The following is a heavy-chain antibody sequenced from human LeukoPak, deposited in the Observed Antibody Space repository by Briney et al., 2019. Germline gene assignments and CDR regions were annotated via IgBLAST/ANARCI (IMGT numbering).Heavy chain of an antibody. D-gene: IGHD6-6*01. J-gene: IGHJ4*02. V-gene: IGHV1-46*03. CDR1: GYSFTSYY. CDR2: INPSGGST. Sequence: GASVKDSCKASGYSFTSYYMHWVRQAPGQGLEWMGIINPSGGSTTYAQEFQGRVTMTRDTSTSTVYMQLSSLSSEDTAVYYCAREKGAARVFDYWGQGTLVTVSS. CDR3: AREKGAARVFDY.